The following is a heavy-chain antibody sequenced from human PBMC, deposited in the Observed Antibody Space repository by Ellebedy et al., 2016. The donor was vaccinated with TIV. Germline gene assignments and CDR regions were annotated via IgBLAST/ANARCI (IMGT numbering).Heavy chain of an antibody. CDR1: GFRFSSYG. V-gene: IGHV3-33*08. J-gene: IGHJ4*02. D-gene: IGHD1-26*01. Sequence: GGSLRLSCAASGFRFSSYGIHWVRQAPGKGLEWVALIWYDGSNKYYADSVKGRFTISRDDSKNTVYLQMNSLRADDTAIYYCARGPLGGTPRAFDSWGQGTLVTVSS. CDR2: IWYDGSNK. CDR3: ARGPLGGTPRAFDS.